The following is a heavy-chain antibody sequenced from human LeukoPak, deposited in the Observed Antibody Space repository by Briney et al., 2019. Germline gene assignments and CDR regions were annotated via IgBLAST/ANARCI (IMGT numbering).Heavy chain of an antibody. J-gene: IGHJ4*02. Sequence: PGRSLRLSCAASGFTFSSYGMHWVRQAPGKGLEWVAVIWYDGSNKYYADSAKGRFTISRDNSKNTLYLQMNSLRAEDTAVYYCARGRHEGIAAFFDYWGQGTLVTVSS. CDR2: IWYDGSNK. V-gene: IGHV3-33*01. D-gene: IGHD6-13*01. CDR3: ARGRHEGIAAFFDY. CDR1: GFTFSSYG.